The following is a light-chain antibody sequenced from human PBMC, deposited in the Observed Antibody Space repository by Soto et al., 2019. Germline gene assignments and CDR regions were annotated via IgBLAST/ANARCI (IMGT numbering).Light chain of an antibody. V-gene: IGLV2-14*01. CDR3: SSYTSSSTRCV. CDR1: NSDVGGYNY. Sequence: QSVLTQPASVSGSPGQSITISCTGTNSDVGGYNYVSWYQQHPGKAPKLMIYDVSNRPSGVSNRFSGSKSGNTASLTISGLQAEDEADYYCSSYTSSSTRCVFGNGTKVTVL. CDR2: DVS. J-gene: IGLJ1*01.